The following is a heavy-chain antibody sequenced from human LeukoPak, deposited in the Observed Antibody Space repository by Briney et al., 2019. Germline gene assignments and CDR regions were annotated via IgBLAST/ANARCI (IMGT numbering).Heavy chain of an antibody. CDR3: ATGGKFDFWSGYHIDN. V-gene: IGHV3-30*04. Sequence: PGGSLRLSCEASGFTFSSNALHWVRQPPGKGLEWLAVISYDGNNKNFADSVKGRFTVFRDNSKHTLYLHMNSLRSDDSAMYYCATGGKFDFWSGYHIDNWGQGTLVTVSS. CDR1: GFTFSSNA. CDR2: ISYDGNNK. D-gene: IGHD3-3*01. J-gene: IGHJ4*02.